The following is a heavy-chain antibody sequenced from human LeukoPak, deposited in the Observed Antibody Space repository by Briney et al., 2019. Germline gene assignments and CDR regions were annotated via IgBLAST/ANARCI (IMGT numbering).Heavy chain of an antibody. D-gene: IGHD1-26*01. J-gene: IGHJ6*02. CDR3: ARAYSARYYYYGMDV. V-gene: IGHV3-21*01. Sequence: GRSLRLSCAASGFTFSSSSMNWVSQAPGNGLEWVSSISSSSSYIYYADSVKGRFTISRDNAMNSLYLQMNGLRAEYTAVYCCARAYSARYYYYGMDVWGQGTTVTVSS. CDR1: GFTFSSSS. CDR2: ISSSSSYI.